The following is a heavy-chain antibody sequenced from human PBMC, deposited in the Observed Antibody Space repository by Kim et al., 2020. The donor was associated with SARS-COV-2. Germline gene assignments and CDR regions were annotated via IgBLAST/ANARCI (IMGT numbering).Heavy chain of an antibody. CDR1: GYTFTSYA. CDR2: INAGNGNT. CDR3: ARDRAAYGITMVRGANGLGY. Sequence: ASVKVSCKASGYTFTSYAMHWVRQAPGQRLEWMGWINAGNGNTKYSQKFQGRVTITRDTSASTAYMELSSLRSEDTAVYYCARDRAAYGITMVRGANGLGYWGQGTLVTVSS. J-gene: IGHJ4*02. D-gene: IGHD3-10*01. V-gene: IGHV1-3*01.